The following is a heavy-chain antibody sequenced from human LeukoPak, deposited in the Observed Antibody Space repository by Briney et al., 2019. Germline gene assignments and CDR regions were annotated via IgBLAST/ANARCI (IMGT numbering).Heavy chain of an antibody. CDR3: ARCLGQDAFDI. CDR1: GGSMTSREYY. Sequence: SQTLSLTCTVSGGSMTSREYYWSWIRQPPGRGLEWIGHIYYSGTTYSNPSLNSRVTISLDTPKNQFSLKLSSVTAADTAVYYCARCLGQDAFDIWGQGTMVTVSS. J-gene: IGHJ3*02. CDR2: IYYSGTT. V-gene: IGHV4-30-4*08.